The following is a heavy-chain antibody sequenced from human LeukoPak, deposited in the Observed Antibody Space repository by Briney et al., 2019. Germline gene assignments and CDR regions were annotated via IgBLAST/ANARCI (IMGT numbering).Heavy chain of an antibody. V-gene: IGHV3-30*02. J-gene: IGHJ3*02. CDR2: IQFDENNK. CDR1: GFPFSKYG. CDR3: ARDSLGDMIVEGDAFDI. D-gene: IGHD3-22*01. Sequence: GGSLRLSCAASGFPFSKYGMYWVRQAPGKGLEWVAYIQFDENNKYYTDSVKGRFTISRDNSRNTLFLQMNSLRPEDAAVYYCARDSLGDMIVEGDAFDIWGQGTMVTVSS.